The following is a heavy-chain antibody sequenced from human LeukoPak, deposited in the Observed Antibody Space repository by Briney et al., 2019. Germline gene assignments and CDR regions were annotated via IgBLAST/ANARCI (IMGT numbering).Heavy chain of an antibody. V-gene: IGHV3-23*01. D-gene: IGHD2-15*01. CDR3: AKAPVTTCRGAFCYPFDY. CDR1: GFTFSAST. Sequence: GGSLRLSCAASGFTFSASTMNWVRQAPGKGLEWVSAISDTGNTYHADSVRGRFTISRDSSKNTLFLQMNRLRPEDAAVYYCAKAPVTTCRGAFCYPFDYWGLGTLVTVSS. CDR2: ISDTGNT. J-gene: IGHJ4*02.